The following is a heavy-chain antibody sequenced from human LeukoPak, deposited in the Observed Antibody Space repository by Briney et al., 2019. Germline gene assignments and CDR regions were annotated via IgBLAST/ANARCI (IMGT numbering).Heavy chain of an antibody. Sequence: GGSLRLSCAASGFTFSSYEMNWVRQAPGKGLEWVSYISSSGSTIYYADSVKGRFTISRDNSKNTLYLQMNSLRAEDTAVYYCAKDDAWGRYKDWGQGTLVTVSS. CDR2: ISSSGSTI. CDR3: AKDDAWGRYKD. V-gene: IGHV3-48*03. D-gene: IGHD3-16*01. J-gene: IGHJ1*01. CDR1: GFTFSSYE.